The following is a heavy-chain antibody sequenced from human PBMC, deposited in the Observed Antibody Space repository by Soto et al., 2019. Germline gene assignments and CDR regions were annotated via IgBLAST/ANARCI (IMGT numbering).Heavy chain of an antibody. CDR3: VRQGIGVLNGLVDV. V-gene: IGHV4-59*08. D-gene: IGHD3-10*01. J-gene: IGHJ6*02. CDR2: FRSGGGT. Sequence: QVQLQESGPGLVKPSETLSLTCTVSDDSISSYNLAWIRQPPGKGLEWIGYFRSGGGTSYNPSLKSLVAISADTSMKPFSLRLSSVTAADTAVYYCVRQGIGVLNGLVDVWGQGTTVTVSS. CDR1: DDSISSYN.